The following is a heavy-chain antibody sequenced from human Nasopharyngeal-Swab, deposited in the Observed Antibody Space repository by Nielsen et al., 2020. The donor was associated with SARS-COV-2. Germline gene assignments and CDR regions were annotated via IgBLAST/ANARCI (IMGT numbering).Heavy chain of an antibody. V-gene: IGHV3-53*01. Sequence: GGSLRLSCAASGFTVSSNYMSWVRQAPGKGLEWVSVIYSGGSTYYADSVKGRFTISRDNAKNSLYLQMNSLRAEDTAVYYCARGCVLTGPTCNYYGMDVWGQGTTVTVSS. D-gene: IGHD3-9*01. CDR3: ARGCVLTGPTCNYYGMDV. CDR1: GFTVSSNY. CDR2: IYSGGST. J-gene: IGHJ6*02.